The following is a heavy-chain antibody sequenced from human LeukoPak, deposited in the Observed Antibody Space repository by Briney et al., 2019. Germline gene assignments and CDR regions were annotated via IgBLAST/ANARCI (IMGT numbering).Heavy chain of an antibody. V-gene: IGHV4-31*03. D-gene: IGHD3-22*01. CDR2: ICYSGST. Sequence: SETLSLTCTVSGGSISSGGYYWSWIRQHPGKGLEWIGYICYSGSTYYNPSLKSRVTISVDTSKNQFSLKLSSVTAADTAVYYCARGYYDSPNDFDYWGQGTLVTVSS. CDR1: GGSISSGGYY. J-gene: IGHJ4*02. CDR3: ARGYYDSPNDFDY.